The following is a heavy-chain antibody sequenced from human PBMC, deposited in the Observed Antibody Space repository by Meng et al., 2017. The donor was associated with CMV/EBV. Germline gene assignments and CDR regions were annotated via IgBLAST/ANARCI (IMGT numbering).Heavy chain of an antibody. D-gene: IGHD2-2*01. CDR3: ARAAVFEKIVVVPTAIGS. CDR1: GFTFNTYT. CDR2: ISATGTSI. Sequence: GESLKISCAASGFTFNTYTMNWVRQAPGKGLEWVSSISATGTSIYYADSVKGRFTISRDNAKNSVFLQMNSLGAEDTAMYYCARAAVFEKIVVVPTAIGSWGREALVTVSS. V-gene: IGHV3-21*04. J-gene: IGHJ5*01.